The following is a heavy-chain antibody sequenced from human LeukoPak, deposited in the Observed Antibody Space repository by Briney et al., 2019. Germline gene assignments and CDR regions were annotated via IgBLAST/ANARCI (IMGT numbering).Heavy chain of an antibody. CDR2: IIPILGMA. J-gene: IGHJ3*02. V-gene: IGHV1-69*02. CDR3: ARGGYCSSTSCADAFDI. CDR1: GGTFSSYT. D-gene: IGHD2-2*01. Sequence: ASVKVSCKASGGTFSSYTISWVRQAPGQGLEWMGRIIPILGMANYAQKFQGRVTITADKSTSTAYMELSSLRSEDTAVYYCARGGYCSSTSCADAFDIWGQGTMVTVSS.